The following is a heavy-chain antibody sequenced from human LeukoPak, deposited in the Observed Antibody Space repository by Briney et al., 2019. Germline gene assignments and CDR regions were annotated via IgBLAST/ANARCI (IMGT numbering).Heavy chain of an antibody. CDR1: GYTFTGYY. J-gene: IGHJ6*02. CDR2: INPNSGGT. Sequence: ASVKVSCKASGYTFTGYYMHWVRQAPGQGLEWVGRINPNSGGTNYAQKFQGRVTMTRDTSISTAYMELSRLRSDDTAVYYCARVKGYCSGGSCYSAYYYYGMDVWGQGTTVTVSS. CDR3: ARVKGYCSGGSCYSAYYYYGMDV. V-gene: IGHV1-2*06. D-gene: IGHD2-15*01.